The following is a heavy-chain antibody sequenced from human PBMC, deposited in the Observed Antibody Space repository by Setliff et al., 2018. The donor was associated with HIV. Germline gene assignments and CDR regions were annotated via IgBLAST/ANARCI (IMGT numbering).Heavy chain of an antibody. CDR2: IYHSGST. J-gene: IGHJ3*02. V-gene: IGHV4-4*02. CDR3: ARSKVNYDILTGYPDAFYI. CDR1: GGSISSSNW. Sequence: PSETLSLTCAVSGGSISSSNWWSWVRQPPGKGLEWIGEIYHSGSTNYNPSLKSRVTISVDTSKNQFSLNLNSATAADTAVYYCARSKVNYDILTGYPDAFYIWGQGTMVTVSS. D-gene: IGHD3-9*01.